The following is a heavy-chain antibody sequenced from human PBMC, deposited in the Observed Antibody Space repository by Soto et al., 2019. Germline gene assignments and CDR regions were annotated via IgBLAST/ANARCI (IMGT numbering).Heavy chain of an antibody. Sequence: QVQLVQSGAEVKKPAASVKVSCKASGYTFTSYGISWVRQAPGQRLEGMGWVSAYNGNTNHAEKLQGRVTNITYTSTSTAYMELRSLGSDDTAVYYCAREAWIQLWLPDYYYSGMDVWGQGTTVTVSS. D-gene: IGHD5-18*01. CDR3: AREAWIQLWLPDYYYSGMDV. J-gene: IGHJ6*02. CDR2: VSAYNGNT. V-gene: IGHV1-18*01. CDR1: GYTFTSYG.